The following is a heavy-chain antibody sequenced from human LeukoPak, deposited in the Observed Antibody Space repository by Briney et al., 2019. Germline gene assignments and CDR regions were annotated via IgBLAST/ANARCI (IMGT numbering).Heavy chain of an antibody. CDR3: ARGSDVATASGYYYGMDV. D-gene: IGHD6-25*01. CDR2: IYSGGST. CDR1: GFTFSSYA. Sequence: GGSLRLSCAASGFTFSSYAMSWVRQAPGKGVEWVSVIYSGGSTYYADSVKGRFTISRDNSKNTLYLQMNSLRAEDTAVYYCARGSDVATASGYYYGMDVWGQGTTVTVSS. V-gene: IGHV3-53*01. J-gene: IGHJ6*02.